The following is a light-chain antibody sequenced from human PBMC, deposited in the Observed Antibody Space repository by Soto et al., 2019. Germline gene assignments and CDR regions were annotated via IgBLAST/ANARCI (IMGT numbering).Light chain of an antibody. V-gene: IGKV3D-20*02. CDR2: GAS. CDR3: QQRSNWPIT. CDR1: QSVTSSY. J-gene: IGKJ5*01. Sequence: IVLTHSPGTLSLSPLQRSTNSSRSSQSVTSSYLAWWQQKPGQAPRLLIYGASSRATGIPDRFSGSGSGTDFTLTISSLEPEDFAVYYCQQRSNWPITFGQGTRLEIK.